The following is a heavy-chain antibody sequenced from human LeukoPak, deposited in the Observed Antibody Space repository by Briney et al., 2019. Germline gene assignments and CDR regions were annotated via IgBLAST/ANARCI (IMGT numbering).Heavy chain of an antibody. J-gene: IGHJ4*02. V-gene: IGHV1-2*02. D-gene: IGHD3-3*01. CDR3: ARASNSPYDFWSGYYSFFDY. Sequence: ASVKVSCKASGYTFTGYYMHWVRQAPRQGLEWMGWINPNSGGTNYAQKFQGRVTMTRDTSISTAYMELSRLRSDDTAVYYCARASNSPYDFWSGYYSFFDYWGQGTLVTVSS. CDR2: INPNSGGT. CDR1: GYTFTGYY.